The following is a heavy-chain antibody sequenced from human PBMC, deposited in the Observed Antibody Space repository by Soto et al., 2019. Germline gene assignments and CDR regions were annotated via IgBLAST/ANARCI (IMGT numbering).Heavy chain of an antibody. V-gene: IGHV3-7*03. CDR3: ARDNGGGDY. Sequence: LRLSCAASGFTLSRYWMRWVRQSPGKGLEWVANIKQDGSEKYYVDSVAGRFTISRDNAKNSLYLQMDSLRAEDTAVYYCARDNGGGDYWGQGTLVTVSS. CDR2: IKQDGSEK. D-gene: IGHD2-8*01. J-gene: IGHJ4*02. CDR1: GFTLSRYW.